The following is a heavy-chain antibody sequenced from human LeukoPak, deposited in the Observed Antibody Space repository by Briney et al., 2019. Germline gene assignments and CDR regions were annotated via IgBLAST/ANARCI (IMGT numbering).Heavy chain of an antibody. V-gene: IGHV1-69*13. J-gene: IGHJ5*02. CDR2: IIPIFGTA. D-gene: IGHD3-10*01. Sequence: SVKVSCKASGGTFSSYAISWVRQAPGQGLEWMGGIIPIFGTANYAQKFQGRVTITAEESTSTAYMELSSLRSEGTAVYYRAREGRDYYGSGSYTKNWFDPWGQGTLVTVSS. CDR3: AREGRDYYGSGSYTKNWFDP. CDR1: GGTFSSYA.